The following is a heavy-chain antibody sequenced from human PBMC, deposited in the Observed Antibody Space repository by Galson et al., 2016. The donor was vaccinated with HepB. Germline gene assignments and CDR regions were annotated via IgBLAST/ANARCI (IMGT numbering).Heavy chain of an antibody. CDR1: GYTLTNLS. D-gene: IGHD6-19*01. J-gene: IGHJ4*02. CDR3: VTESSGWQGAFDY. CDR2: FDPEDGEI. V-gene: IGHV1-24*01. Sequence: SVKVSCKVSGYTLTNLSMHWVRQAPGKGLEWMGGFDPEDGEIIYAQKFQGRVTMTEDTSTDTAYMELSSLRSEDTAVYYCVTESSGWQGAFDYWGQGTLATFSS.